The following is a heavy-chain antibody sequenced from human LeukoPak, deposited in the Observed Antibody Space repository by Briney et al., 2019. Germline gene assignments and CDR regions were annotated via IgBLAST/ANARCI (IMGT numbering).Heavy chain of an antibody. CDR1: GFTFSNYY. Sequence: GGSLRLSCAASGFTFSNYYMTWVRQAPGKGLGWVANIKQDGSEKYYMDSVKGRFTISRDNAKNSLSLQMNSLRAEDTAVYYCARLRDSFWGQGTMVTVSS. CDR3: ARLRDSF. V-gene: IGHV3-7*01. J-gene: IGHJ3*01. CDR2: IKQDGSEK.